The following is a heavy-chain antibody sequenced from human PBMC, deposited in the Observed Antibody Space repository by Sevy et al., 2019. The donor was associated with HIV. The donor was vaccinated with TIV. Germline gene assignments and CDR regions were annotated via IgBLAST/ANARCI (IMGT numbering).Heavy chain of an antibody. V-gene: IGHV1-8*01. D-gene: IGHD3-3*01. J-gene: IGHJ6*02. CDR1: GYTFTSYD. CDR2: MNPNSGNT. CDR3: ARGNVRGLTIFGVVDAAQYYYYGMDV. Sequence: ASVKVSCKASGYTFTSYDINWVRQATGQGLEWMGWMNPNSGNTGYAQTFQGRVTMTRNTSISTAYMELSSLRSEDTAVYYCARGNVRGLTIFGVVDAAQYYYYGMDVWGQGTTVTVSS.